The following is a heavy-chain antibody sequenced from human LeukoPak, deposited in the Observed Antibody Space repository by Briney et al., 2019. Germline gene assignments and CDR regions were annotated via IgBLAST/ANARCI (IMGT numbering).Heavy chain of an antibody. CDR1: GFTFSSYG. CDR3: ARRATTERGHSYGLDY. Sequence: GGSLRLSCAASGFTFSSYGMHWVRQAPGKGLEWVAFIRYDGSNKYYADSVKGRFTISRDNAKNSLYLQMNSLRAEDTAVYYCARRATTERGHSYGLDYWGQGTLVTVSS. CDR2: IRYDGSNK. J-gene: IGHJ4*02. D-gene: IGHD5-18*01. V-gene: IGHV3-30*02.